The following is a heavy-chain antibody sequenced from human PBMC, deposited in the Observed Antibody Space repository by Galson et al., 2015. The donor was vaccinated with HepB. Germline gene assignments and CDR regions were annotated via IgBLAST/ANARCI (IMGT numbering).Heavy chain of an antibody. J-gene: IGHJ4*02. CDR3: AKDPGQLLGRTFDY. CDR2: ISYDGSNK. V-gene: IGHV3-30*18. D-gene: IGHD7-27*01. Sequence: SLRLPCAASGFTFSSYGMHWVRQAPGKGLEWVALISYDGSNKYYADSVKGRFTISRDNSKNTLYLQMNSLRAEDTAVYYCAKDPGQLLGRTFDYWGQGTLVTVSS. CDR1: GFTFSSYG.